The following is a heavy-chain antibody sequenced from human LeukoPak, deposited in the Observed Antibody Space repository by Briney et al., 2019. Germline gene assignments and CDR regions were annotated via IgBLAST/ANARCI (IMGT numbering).Heavy chain of an antibody. J-gene: IGHJ4*02. CDR2: INPNSGGT. CDR3: ASGDSGSYVYFDY. CDR1: GYTFTGYY. V-gene: IGHV1-2*06. D-gene: IGHD1-26*01. Sequence: ASVTVSCKASGYTFTGYYMHWVRQAPGQGLEWMGRINPNSGGTNYAQKFQGRVTMTRDTSISTAYMELSRLRSDDTAVYYCASGDSGSYVYFDYWGQGTLVTVSS.